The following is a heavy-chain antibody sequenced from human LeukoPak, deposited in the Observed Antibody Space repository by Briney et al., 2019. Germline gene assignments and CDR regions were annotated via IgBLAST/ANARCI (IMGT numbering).Heavy chain of an antibody. CDR1: RGTFSSYG. V-gene: IGHV1-69*06. Sequence: GASVKVSCKASRGTFSSYGISWVRQAPGQGLERMGGIIPIFGTANYAQKFQGRVTITADKSTSTAYMELSSLRSEDTAVYYCAREHFDWLSVSKINCFDPWGQGTLVTVSS. CDR3: AREHFDWLSVSKINCFDP. J-gene: IGHJ5*02. CDR2: IIPIFGTA. D-gene: IGHD3-9*01.